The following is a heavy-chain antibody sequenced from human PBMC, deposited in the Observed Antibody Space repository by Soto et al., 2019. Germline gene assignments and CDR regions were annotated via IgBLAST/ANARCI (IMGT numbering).Heavy chain of an antibody. D-gene: IGHD3-22*01. V-gene: IGHV2-5*02. Sequence: QITLKESGPTLVKPTQTVTLTCTFSGFSFTTSGEGVAWIRQPPGKALEWLARIYWDDDKNYSPSLKSRLTISKATSKNQVVLTMTNMDPVDTATYYCAVSSGYYYRFDYWGQGTLVTVSS. CDR2: IYWDDDK. CDR1: GFSFTTSGEG. J-gene: IGHJ4*02. CDR3: AVSSGYYYRFDY.